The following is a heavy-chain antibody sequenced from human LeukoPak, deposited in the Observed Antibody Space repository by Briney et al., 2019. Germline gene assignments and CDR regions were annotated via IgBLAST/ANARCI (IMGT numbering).Heavy chain of an antibody. V-gene: IGHV3-48*04. J-gene: IGHJ4*02. CDR1: GFTFSSYS. D-gene: IGHD3-10*01. CDR3: ARGPGSGSPFDY. CDR2: ISSSGSTI. Sequence: GGSLRLSCAASGFTFSSYSMNWVRQAPGKGLEWVSYISSSGSTIYYADSVKGRFTISRDNAKNSLYLQMNSLRAEDTAVYYCARGPGSGSPFDYWGQGTLVTVSS.